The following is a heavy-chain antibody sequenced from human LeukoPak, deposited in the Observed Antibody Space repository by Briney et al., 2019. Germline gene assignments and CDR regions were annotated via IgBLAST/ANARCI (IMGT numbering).Heavy chain of an antibody. Sequence: PSETLSLTCTVSGGSISSYYWSWIRQPPGKGLEWIGYIYYSGSTNYNPSLKSRVTISVDTSKNQFSLKLSSVTAADTAVYYCARGIWFGGRPPRMDVWGQGTTVTVSS. J-gene: IGHJ6*02. CDR2: IYYSGST. CDR1: GGSISSYY. CDR3: ARGIWFGGRPPRMDV. V-gene: IGHV4-59*01. D-gene: IGHD3-10*01.